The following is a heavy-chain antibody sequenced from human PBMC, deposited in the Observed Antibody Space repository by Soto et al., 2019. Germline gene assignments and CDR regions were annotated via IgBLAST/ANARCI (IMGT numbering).Heavy chain of an antibody. CDR2: ISGSGGTA. CDR1: GFTFSSYA. J-gene: IGHJ5*01. V-gene: IGHV3-23*01. D-gene: IGHD2-21*02. Sequence: EVQLLESGGGSVQPGGSLRLSCAASGFTFSSYAMHWVRRPPGKGLEWVSSISGSGGTAYYADSVKGRFSISRDSLVNTLYLQMISLRAEDTAVYYCAKYLLPFTPDFYSWGQGTLVTVSS. CDR3: AKYLLPFTPDFYS.